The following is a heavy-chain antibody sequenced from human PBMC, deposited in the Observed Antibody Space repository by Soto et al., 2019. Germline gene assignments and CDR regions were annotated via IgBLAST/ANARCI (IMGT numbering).Heavy chain of an antibody. CDR2: ISWNSGSI. CDR3: AQDLTFNRAARPDVDLYYAGREV. V-gene: IGHV3-9*01. D-gene: IGHD3-10*01. J-gene: IGHJ6*02. CDR1: GFTFDDYA. Sequence: PGGSLRLSCAASGFTFDDYAMHWVRQAPGKGLEWVSGISWNSGSIGYADSVKGRFTISRDNAKNSLYLQMNSLRAEDTALYYCAQDLTFNRAARPDVDLYYAGREVWGQGTT.